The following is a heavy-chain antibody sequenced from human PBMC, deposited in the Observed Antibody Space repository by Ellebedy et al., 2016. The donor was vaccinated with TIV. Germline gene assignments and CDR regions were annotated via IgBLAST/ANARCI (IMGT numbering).Heavy chain of an antibody. V-gene: IGHV4-39*01. CDR1: GGSISNNYYY. D-gene: IGHD6-19*01. J-gene: IGHJ4*02. Sequence: MPSETLSLTCTVSGGSISNNYYYWAWIRQSPGKGLEWIGSISYSGTTYYNPSLKSRLTISIDTSRNTFSLKLSSMTATDTALYYCVSPGKQWLEYYFGYWGQGTLVTVSS. CDR3: VSPGKQWLEYYFGY. CDR2: ISYSGTT.